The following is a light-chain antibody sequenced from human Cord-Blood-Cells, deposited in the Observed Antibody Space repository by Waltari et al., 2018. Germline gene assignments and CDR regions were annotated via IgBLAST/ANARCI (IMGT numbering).Light chain of an antibody. Sequence: QSALTQPASVSGSPGQSITISCTGTRSDVRGYNSVSWYQQHPGKAPKLMIYDVSKRPSGVSNRFSGSKSGNTASLTISGLQAEDEADYYCSSYTSSSTYVFGTGTKVTVL. V-gene: IGLV2-14*01. CDR3: SSYTSSSTYV. J-gene: IGLJ1*01. CDR2: DVS. CDR1: RSDVRGYNS.